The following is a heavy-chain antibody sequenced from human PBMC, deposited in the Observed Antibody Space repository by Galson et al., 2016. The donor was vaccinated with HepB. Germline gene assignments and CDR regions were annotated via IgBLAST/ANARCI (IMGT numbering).Heavy chain of an antibody. Sequence: SLRLSCAASGFTFNNYGMTWVRQAPGKGLEVVSSISRSGDSTDYADSVKGRFTISRDNSKNTLYLQMNSLRTEDTAVYYCARGCMATPFCYYYYMDVWGKGTAVTASS. CDR3: ARGCMATPFCYYYYMDV. J-gene: IGHJ6*03. CDR2: ISRSGDST. D-gene: IGHD2-15*01. CDR1: GFTFNNYG. V-gene: IGHV3-23*01.